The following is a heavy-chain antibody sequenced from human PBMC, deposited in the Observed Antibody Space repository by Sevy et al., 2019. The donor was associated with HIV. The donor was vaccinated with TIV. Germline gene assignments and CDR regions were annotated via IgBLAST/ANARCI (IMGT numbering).Heavy chain of an antibody. CDR1: GFKFDDYA. CDR3: AKDLRRGDILTGYLNY. V-gene: IGHV3-9*01. D-gene: IGHD3-9*01. CDR2: ITWDGGRT. J-gene: IGHJ4*02. Sequence: GGSRRLSCTASGFKFDDYAMHWVRQPPGKGLEWVSGITWDGGRTGYADSVKGRFIISRDNTKSSLYLQMNSLRAEDTALYYCAKDLRRGDILTGYLNYWGQGILVTVSS.